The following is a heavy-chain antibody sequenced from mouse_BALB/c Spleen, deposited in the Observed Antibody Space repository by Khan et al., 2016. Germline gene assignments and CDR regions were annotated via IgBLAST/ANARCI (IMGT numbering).Heavy chain of an antibody. CDR1: GDSITSGY. J-gene: IGHJ4*01. D-gene: IGHD1-1*02. CDR3: ARYDGGTCVGGMDY. Sequence: EVQLQESGPSLVKLSQTLSLTCSVTGDSITSGYWNWIRKFPGNKLEYMGYISHSGSTYYNPSLKSRISITRDTSKNQYYLLLNSVTTEDTATYYGARYDGGTCVGGMDYWGQGTSVTVSS. CDR2: ISHSGST. V-gene: IGHV3-8*02.